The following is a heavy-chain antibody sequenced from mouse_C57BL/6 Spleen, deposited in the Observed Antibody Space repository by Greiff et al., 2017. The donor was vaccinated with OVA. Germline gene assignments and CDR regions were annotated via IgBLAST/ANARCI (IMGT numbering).Heavy chain of an antibody. J-gene: IGHJ2*01. CDR1: GFTFSSYT. V-gene: IGHV5-9*01. CDR3: ARPTTVVATDYFDY. CDR2: ISGGGGNT. D-gene: IGHD1-1*01. Sequence: EVHLVESGGGLVKPGGSLKLSCAASGFTFSSYTMSWVRQTPGKRLEWVATISGGGGNTYYPDSVKGRFTISRDNAKNTLYLQMSSLRSEDTALYYWARPTTVVATDYFDYWGQGTTLTVSS.